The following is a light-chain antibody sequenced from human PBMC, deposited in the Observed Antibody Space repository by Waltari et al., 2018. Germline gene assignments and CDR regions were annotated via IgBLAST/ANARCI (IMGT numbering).Light chain of an antibody. J-gene: IGLJ2*01. V-gene: IGLV6-57*02. CDR1: SGSIDTNY. CDR3: QSSDSSTGVV. CDR2: DDN. Sequence: KFMLTQPHSVSESPGKTVTISCTGSSGSIDTNYVQWYQQRPGSAPRTVIYDDNQRPSGAPDRFSGSIDSSSNSASLTISGLKTEDEADYYCQSSDSSTGVVFGGGTKLTVL.